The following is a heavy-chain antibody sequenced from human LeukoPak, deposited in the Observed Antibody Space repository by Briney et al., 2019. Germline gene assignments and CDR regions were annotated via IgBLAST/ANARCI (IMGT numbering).Heavy chain of an antibody. J-gene: IGHJ4*02. Sequence: SVKVSCKASGGTFSSYAISWVRQAPGQGLEWMGGIIPIFGTANYAQKFQGRVTITTDESTSTPYMELSSLRSEDTAVYYCARAQVGADPTSFDYWGQGTLVTVSS. CDR1: GGTFSSYA. CDR2: IIPIFGTA. V-gene: IGHV1-69*05. CDR3: ARAQVGADPTSFDY. D-gene: IGHD1-26*01.